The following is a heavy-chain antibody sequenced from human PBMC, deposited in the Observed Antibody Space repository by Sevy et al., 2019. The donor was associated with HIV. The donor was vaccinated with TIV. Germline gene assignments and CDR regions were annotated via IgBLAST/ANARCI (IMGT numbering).Heavy chain of an antibody. V-gene: IGHV1-24*01. J-gene: IGHJ6*02. D-gene: IGHD3-3*01. Sequence: ASVKVSCKVSGYTLTELSMHWVRQAPGKGLEWMGGFDPEDGETIYAQKFQGRVTMTEDTSTDTAYMELRSLRSEDTAVYYCATSIITIFGVATYYYYGMDVWGQGTTVTVSS. CDR3: ATSIITIFGVATYYYYGMDV. CDR1: GYTLTELS. CDR2: FDPEDGET.